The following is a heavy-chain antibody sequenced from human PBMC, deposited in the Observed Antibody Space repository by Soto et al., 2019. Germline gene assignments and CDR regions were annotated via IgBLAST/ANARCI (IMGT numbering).Heavy chain of an antibody. CDR2: VYYNGST. CDR1: GGPIAPFY. V-gene: IGHV4-59*12. Sequence: LSLTCTVSGGPIAPFYWTWIRQSPGKGLESIGYVYYNGSTNYNPALKGRVTISLDTSKSQFSLRLSSVTAADTAVYYCARTRGRGQWRDFYFDFWGQGSLVTVSS. D-gene: IGHD6-19*01. CDR3: ARTRGRGQWRDFYFDF. J-gene: IGHJ4*02.